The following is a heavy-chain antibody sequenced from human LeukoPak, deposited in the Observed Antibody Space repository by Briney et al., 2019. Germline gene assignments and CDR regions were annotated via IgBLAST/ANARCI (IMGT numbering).Heavy chain of an antibody. CDR2: ILYSGST. D-gene: IGHD6-6*01. J-gene: IGHJ4*02. V-gene: IGHV4-39*01. Sequence: PSEPLSLTCTVSGGSISTTTYYWDWIRQPPGKGLEWIGSILYSGSTYYNPSLKSRLTISVDASKNQFSLRLSSVTAADTAVYYCASKRGARTKYYFDDWGQGTLVTDSS. CDR1: GGSISTTTYY. CDR3: ASKRGARTKYYFDD.